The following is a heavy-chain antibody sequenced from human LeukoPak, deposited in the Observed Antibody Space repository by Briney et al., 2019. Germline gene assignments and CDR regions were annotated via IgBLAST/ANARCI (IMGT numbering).Heavy chain of an antibody. Sequence: GSLRLSCTASGFTFNNYAMHWVRQAPGKGLEWVAVISYDGSNKYYADSVKGRFTISRDNSKNTLYLQMNSLRAEDTAVYYCAKDCSAVTTAFDYWGQGTLVTVSS. V-gene: IGHV3-30-3*01. D-gene: IGHD4-11*01. CDR2: ISYDGSNK. J-gene: IGHJ4*02. CDR3: AKDCSAVTTAFDY. CDR1: GFTFNNYA.